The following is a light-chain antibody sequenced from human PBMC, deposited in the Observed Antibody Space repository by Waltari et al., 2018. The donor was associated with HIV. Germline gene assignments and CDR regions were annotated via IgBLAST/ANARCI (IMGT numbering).Light chain of an antibody. V-gene: IGLV2-23*02. CDR2: DVS. CDR1: TRKFGNYNM. J-gene: IGLJ1*01. Sequence: SALPQPASVSGSHGQWITFPCTGPTRKFGNYNMSSWYQQHPGKAPKLMIYDVSKRPSGVSNRFSGSKSGNTASLTIAGLQAEDEADYYCCSYAGSSTFVFGTGTKVTVL. CDR3: CSYAGSSTFV.